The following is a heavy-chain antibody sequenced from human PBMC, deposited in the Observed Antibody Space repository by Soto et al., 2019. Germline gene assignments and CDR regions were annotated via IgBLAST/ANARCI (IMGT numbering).Heavy chain of an antibody. CDR1: GVTFSSYS. CDR3: ARDYDSSGYYYGRFDP. CDR2: ISSSSSYI. Sequence: GGSLRLSCAASGVTFSSYSMNWVRLAPGKGLEWVSSISSSSSYIYYADSVKGRFTISRDNAKNSLYLQMNSLRAEDTAVYYCARDYDSSGYYYGRFDPWGQGTLVTVSS. J-gene: IGHJ5*02. D-gene: IGHD3-22*01. V-gene: IGHV3-21*01.